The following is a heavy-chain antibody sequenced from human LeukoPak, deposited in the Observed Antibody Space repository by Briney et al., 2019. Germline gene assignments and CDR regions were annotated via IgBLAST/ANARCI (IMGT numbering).Heavy chain of an antibody. CDR1: GFSFIGFG. CDR3: ATIAVAGGHFDY. Sequence: GGSLRLSCAASGFSFIGFGFHWVRHAPGKGLEWVAVISYDGSDKYYADSVKGRFTISRDNSKNTLYLQMNSLRAEDTAVYYCATIAVAGGHFDYWGQGTLVTVSS. CDR2: ISYDGSDK. D-gene: IGHD6-19*01. J-gene: IGHJ4*02. V-gene: IGHV3-30*03.